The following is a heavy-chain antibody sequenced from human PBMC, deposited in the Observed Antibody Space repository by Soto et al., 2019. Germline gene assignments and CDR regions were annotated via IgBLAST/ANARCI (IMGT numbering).Heavy chain of an antibody. V-gene: IGHV4-34*01. CDR2: IIPTGST. CDR3: ARGGITMAWNYYYYGMDV. J-gene: IGHJ6*02. CDR1: GASVSGQY. Sequence: QVQLHQRGAGLLKPSETLSLTCAVSGASVSGQYWSWVRQPPGKGLEWVGEIIPTGSTTYNPSLKSRLSFSLDTSNNHFSLHLSSVSVADTAVYYCARGGITMAWNYYYYGMDVWGQGTTVTVSS. D-gene: IGHD3-10*01.